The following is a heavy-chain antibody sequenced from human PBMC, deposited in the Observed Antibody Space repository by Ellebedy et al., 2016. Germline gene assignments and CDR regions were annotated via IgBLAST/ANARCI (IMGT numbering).Heavy chain of an antibody. CDR1: GFTFDDYG. CDR2: INWNGGST. V-gene: IGHV3-20*04. D-gene: IGHD6-13*01. Sequence: GESLKISXAASGFTFDDYGMSWVRQAPGKGLEWVSGINWNGGSTAYADSVKGRFTISRDNAKNSLYLQMNSLRAEDTAVYYCAKDRRYSSSWSGYYYYGMDVWGQGTTVTVSS. CDR3: AKDRRYSSSWSGYYYYGMDV. J-gene: IGHJ6*02.